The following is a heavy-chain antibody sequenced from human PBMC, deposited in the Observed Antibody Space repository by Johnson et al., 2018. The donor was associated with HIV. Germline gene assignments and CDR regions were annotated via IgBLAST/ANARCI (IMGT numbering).Heavy chain of an antibody. CDR2: ITFEGSDK. CDR3: AKVPSPYSSSPDAFDI. J-gene: IGHJ3*02. Sequence: QVQLVESGGGVVQPGRSLRLSCAASGFTFSNYGMHWVRQAPGKGLEWVAVITFEGSDKYYADSVKGRVTISRDNSKNTLYLQMNSLRAEDTAVYYCAKVPSPYSSSPDAFDIWGQGTMVTVSS. V-gene: IGHV3-30*18. CDR1: GFTFSNYG. D-gene: IGHD6-13*01.